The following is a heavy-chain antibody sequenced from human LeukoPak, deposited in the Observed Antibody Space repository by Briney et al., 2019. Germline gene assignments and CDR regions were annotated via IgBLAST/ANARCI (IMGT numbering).Heavy chain of an antibody. CDR1: GGSISSYY. CDR3: ARETPYGSGSYPFDY. J-gene: IGHJ4*02. V-gene: IGHV4-59*01. CDR2: IYNSGST. D-gene: IGHD3-10*01. Sequence: SETLSLTCTVSGGSISSYYWNWIRQPPGKGLEWIGYIYNSGSTNNNPSLRSRVTISVDTSKKQFSLKLSSVTAADTAVYYCARETPYGSGSYPFDYWGQGILVTVSS.